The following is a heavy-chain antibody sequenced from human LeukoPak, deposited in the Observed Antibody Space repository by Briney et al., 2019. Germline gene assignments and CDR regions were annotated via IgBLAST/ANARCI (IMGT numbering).Heavy chain of an antibody. CDR3: AREDRAYYYDSSGQGWFDP. D-gene: IGHD3-22*01. CDR2: INPNSGGT. Sequence: ASVKVSCKASGYTFTGYYMHWVRQAPGQGLEWMGWINPNSGGTNYAQKFQGRVTMTRDTPISTAYMELSRLRSDDTAVYYCAREDRAYYYDSSGQGWFDPWGQGTLVTVSS. V-gene: IGHV1-2*02. CDR1: GYTFTGYY. J-gene: IGHJ5*02.